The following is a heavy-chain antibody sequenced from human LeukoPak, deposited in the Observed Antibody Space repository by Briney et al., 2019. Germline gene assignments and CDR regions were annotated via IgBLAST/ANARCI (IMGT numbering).Heavy chain of an antibody. Sequence: GCSQSLSRVASGFTFSSYSMNWVRQAPGKGLEWVSSISSSSSYIYYADSVKGRFTISRDNAKNSLYLQMDSLRAEDTAVYYCARNAYRSSTSCSSAYWGQGTVVTVSS. V-gene: IGHV3-21*01. CDR3: ARNAYRSSTSCSSAY. CDR2: ISSSSSYI. CDR1: GFTFSSYS. D-gene: IGHD2-2*01. J-gene: IGHJ4*02.